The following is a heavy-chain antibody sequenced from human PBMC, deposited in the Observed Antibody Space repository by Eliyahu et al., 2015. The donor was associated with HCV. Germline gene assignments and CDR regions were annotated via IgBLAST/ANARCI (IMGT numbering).Heavy chain of an antibody. CDR1: GFTFXDYA. CDR2: ISWNSGSI. CDR3: AKAGNSSGLWEGYFDY. V-gene: IGHV3-9*01. D-gene: IGHD6-19*01. Sequence: EVQLVESGGGLVQPGRSLRLSCAASGFTFXDYAMYWVRQAPGKGLEWVSGISWNSGSIGYADSVKGRFTISRDNAKNSLYLQMNSLTTEDTALYYCAKAGNSSGLWEGYFDYWGQGTLVSVSS. J-gene: IGHJ4*02.